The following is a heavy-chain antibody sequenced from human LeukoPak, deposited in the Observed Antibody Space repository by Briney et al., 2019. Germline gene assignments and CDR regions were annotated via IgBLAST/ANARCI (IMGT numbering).Heavy chain of an antibody. CDR2: IYYSGST. D-gene: IGHD6-19*01. J-gene: IGHJ4*02. Sequence: SETLSLTCTVSGGSISSYYWSWIRQPPGKGLEWIGYIYYSGSTNYNPSLKSRVTISVDTSKNQFSLKLSSVTAADTAVYYCARFVEEQWLVTGWGQGTLVTVSS. CDR1: GGSISSYY. CDR3: ARFVEEQWLVTG. V-gene: IGHV4-59*01.